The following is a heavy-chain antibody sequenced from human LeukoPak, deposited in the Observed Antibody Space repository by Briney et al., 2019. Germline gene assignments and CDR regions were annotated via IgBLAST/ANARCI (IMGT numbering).Heavy chain of an antibody. V-gene: IGHV3-30*14. Sequence: GRSLRLSCAASGFTFSSYAMHWVRQAPGKGLEWVAVISYDGSNKYYADSVKGRFTISRDNSKNTLYLQMNSLRAEDTAVYYCARGGSGWYKSWFDPWGQGTLVTVSS. J-gene: IGHJ5*02. CDR1: GFTFSSYA. D-gene: IGHD6-19*01. CDR2: ISYDGSNK. CDR3: ARGGSGWYKSWFDP.